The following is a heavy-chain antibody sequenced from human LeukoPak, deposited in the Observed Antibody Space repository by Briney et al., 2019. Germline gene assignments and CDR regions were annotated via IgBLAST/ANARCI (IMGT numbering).Heavy chain of an antibody. CDR3: AGVKRGVIGAFDI. CDR1: GDSISNSY. D-gene: IGHD2/OR15-2a*01. V-gene: IGHV4-59*01. Sequence: PSETLSLTCSVSGDSISNSYWSWIRQPPGKGLEWIGYIYYSGSTNYNPSLKSRVTISVDTSKNQFSLKLSSVTAADTAVYYCAGVKRGVIGAFDIWGQGTMVTVSS. J-gene: IGHJ3*02. CDR2: IYYSGST.